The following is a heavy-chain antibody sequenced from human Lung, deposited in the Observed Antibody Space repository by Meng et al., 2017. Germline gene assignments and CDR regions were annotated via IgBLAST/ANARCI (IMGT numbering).Heavy chain of an antibody. CDR1: GGSFSDYY. J-gene: IGHJ4*02. Sequence: QGHLQQWGAGPLKPSETLSLTCVVSGGSFSDYYRSWIRQPPGKGLEWIGEINHSGSTNYNPSLESRATISVDTSQNNLSLKLSSVTAADSAVYYCARGPTTMAHDFDYWGQGTLVTVSS. D-gene: IGHD4-11*01. CDR2: INHSGST. CDR3: ARGPTTMAHDFDY. V-gene: IGHV4-34*01.